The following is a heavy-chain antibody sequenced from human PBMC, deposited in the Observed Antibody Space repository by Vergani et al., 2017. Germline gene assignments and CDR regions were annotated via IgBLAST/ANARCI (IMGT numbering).Heavy chain of an antibody. D-gene: IGHD3-10*01. CDR3: ARGNPSPILLWFGGVGGGYYYYMDV. J-gene: IGHJ6*03. CDR2: IIPIFGTA. Sequence: QVQLVQSGAEVKKPGSSVKVSCKAYGGTFSSYAISWVRQAPGQGLEWMGGIIPIFGTANYAQKFQGRVTITADESTSTAYMELSSLRSEDTAVYYCARGNPSPILLWFGGVGGGYYYYMDVWGKGTTVTVSS. V-gene: IGHV1-69*01. CDR1: GGTFSSYA.